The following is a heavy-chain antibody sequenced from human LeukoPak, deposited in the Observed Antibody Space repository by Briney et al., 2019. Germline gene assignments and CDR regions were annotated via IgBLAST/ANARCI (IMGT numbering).Heavy chain of an antibody. J-gene: IGHJ4*02. D-gene: IGHD2-8*01. CDR3: ARGLTNLPPGGY. CDR2: INHSGST. V-gene: IGHV4-34*01. Sequence: SETLSLTCAVYRVSFSGYYRSWISQPPGKGLEWIGEINHSGSTNYNPSLKSRVTISVDTSKNQFSLKLSSVTAADTAVYYCARGLTNLPPGGYWGQGSLVTVSS. CDR1: RVSFSGYY.